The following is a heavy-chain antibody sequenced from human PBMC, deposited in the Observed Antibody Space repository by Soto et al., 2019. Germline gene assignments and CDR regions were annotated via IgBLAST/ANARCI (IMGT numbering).Heavy chain of an antibody. CDR2: ISPYNGDT. CDR3: ARTPQAQMIVLEAATRFDY. J-gene: IGHJ4*02. Sequence: QVQLVQSGAEVKRPGASVKLSCKASGYTFTTYGFNWVRQAPGQGLEWMGWISPYNGDTNYAQNFQGRVTLTTDTSTSTAYMELRSLTSDDTAVYYCARTPQAQMIVLEAATRFDYWGQGTLVTVSS. CDR1: GYTFTTYG. D-gene: IGHD2-15*01. V-gene: IGHV1-18*04.